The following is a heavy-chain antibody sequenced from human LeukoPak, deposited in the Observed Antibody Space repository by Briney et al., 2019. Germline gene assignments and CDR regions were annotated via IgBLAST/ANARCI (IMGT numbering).Heavy chain of an antibody. CDR3: ARRKRYYYGSGSYYWFDP. Sequence: SETLSLTCTVSGGSISSNSYYWGWIRQPPGKGLEWIGSIYYSGSTYYNPSLKSRVTISVDTSKNQFSLKLNSVTAADTAVYYCARRKRYYYGSGSYYWFDPWGQGTLVTVSS. CDR2: IYYSGST. D-gene: IGHD3-10*01. CDR1: GGSISSNSYY. J-gene: IGHJ5*02. V-gene: IGHV4-39*01.